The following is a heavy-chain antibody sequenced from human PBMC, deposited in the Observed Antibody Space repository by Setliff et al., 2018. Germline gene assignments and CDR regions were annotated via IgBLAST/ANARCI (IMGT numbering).Heavy chain of an antibody. Sequence: SVKVSCKASGATFRSYGISWVRQAPGQGLEWMGGTIPMFGSTSYAQKFQGRFTIITDESTTTAYMELSSLGSEDTAVYYCVREGVDTRSSTDYRYYMDVWGKGTTVTVSS. D-gene: IGHD5-18*01. CDR2: TIPMFGST. CDR1: GATFRSYG. CDR3: VREGVDTRSSTDYRYYMDV. J-gene: IGHJ6*03. V-gene: IGHV1-69*05.